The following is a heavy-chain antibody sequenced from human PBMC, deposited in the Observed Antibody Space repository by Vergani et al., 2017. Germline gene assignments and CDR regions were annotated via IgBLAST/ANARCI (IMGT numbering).Heavy chain of an antibody. CDR2: ISSSSTYI. J-gene: IGHJ4*02. D-gene: IGHD2-2*01. CDR3: ASARLLPAAHYYFDY. CDR1: GFPFSSYS. Sequence: EVQLVESGGGLVKPGGSLRPPCAASGFPFSSYSMNGVRQAPGKGLECVSSISSSSTYIYYADSVKGRFTISRDNAKNSLYLQMNSLRAEDTAVYYCASARLLPAAHYYFDYWGQGTLVTVSS. V-gene: IGHV3-21*01.